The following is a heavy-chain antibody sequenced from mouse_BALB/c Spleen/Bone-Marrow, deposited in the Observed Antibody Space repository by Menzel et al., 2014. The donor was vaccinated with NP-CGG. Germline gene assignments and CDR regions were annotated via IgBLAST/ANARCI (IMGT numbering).Heavy chain of an antibody. J-gene: IGHJ2*01. CDR2: IYPYNGVT. CDR3: ARPHYYGYGY. D-gene: IGHD1-2*01. V-gene: IGHV1S29*02. Sequence: VQLKESGPELVKPGASVKISCKASGYTFTDYNMHWVKQSHGKSLEWIGYIYPYNGVTGYNQKFKSKATLTVDNSSTTAYMELRSLTSEDTAVYYCARPHYYGYGYWGQGTTLTVSS. CDR1: GYTFTDYN.